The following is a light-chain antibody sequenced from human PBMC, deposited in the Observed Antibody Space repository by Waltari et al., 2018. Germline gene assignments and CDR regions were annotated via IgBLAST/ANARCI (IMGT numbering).Light chain of an antibody. CDR1: QSVSSS. CDR3: QQYSNWPLT. V-gene: IGKV3-15*01. Sequence: EIVLTQSPATLSLSPGERATLSCRASQSVSSSLAWYQQKPGQAPRLLIYGASSRATGIPDRFSGSGSGTDFTLTISSLEPEDFAVYYCQQYSNWPLTFGGGTKVETK. CDR2: GAS. J-gene: IGKJ4*01.